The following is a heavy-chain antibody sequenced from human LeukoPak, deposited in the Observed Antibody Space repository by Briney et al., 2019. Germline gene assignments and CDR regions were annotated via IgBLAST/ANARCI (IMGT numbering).Heavy chain of an antibody. V-gene: IGHV1-18*01. Sequence: ASVKVSCKASGYTFTSYAITWVRQAPGQGLEWMGWINTYNGNTNYVQKFQGRVTMITDTSTSTAYMELRSLRSDDTAVYYCAGDSGDFDGSGSYYRKSGGFYFDYWGQGTLVTGSS. D-gene: IGHD3-10*01. J-gene: IGHJ4*02. CDR1: GYTFTSYA. CDR2: INTYNGNT. CDR3: AGDSGDFDGSGSYYRKSGGFYFDY.